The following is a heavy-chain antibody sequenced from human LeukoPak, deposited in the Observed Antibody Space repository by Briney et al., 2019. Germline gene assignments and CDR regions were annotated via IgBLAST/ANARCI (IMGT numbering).Heavy chain of an antibody. Sequence: PGGSLRLSCAASGFTFSRNAIPWVRQGPGKGLEWVSYIAHHGSNKYYADSVKGRFTISRDNSKRTLYLQMNSLRADDTAVYYCAKDGSWSCTDWGQGTLVTVSS. CDR2: IAHHGSNK. D-gene: IGHD2-8*02. J-gene: IGHJ4*02. CDR1: GFTFSRNA. CDR3: AKDGSWSCTD. V-gene: IGHV3-30*02.